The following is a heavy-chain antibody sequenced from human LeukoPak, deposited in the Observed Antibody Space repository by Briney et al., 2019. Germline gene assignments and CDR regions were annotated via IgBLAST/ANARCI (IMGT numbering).Heavy chain of an antibody. V-gene: IGHV3-23*01. CDR3: AKDRSTGWYAGFDS. D-gene: IGHD6-19*01. J-gene: IGHJ4*02. Sequence: PGGSLRLSCAASGFTFSNYAMSWVRQAPGKGLEWVSFITDSGSSTYYADSVKGRFAISRDSSKNTLYLQMNSLSAEDTAVFYCAKDRSTGWYAGFDSWGQGTLLTVSS. CDR2: ITDSGSST. CDR1: GFTFSNYA.